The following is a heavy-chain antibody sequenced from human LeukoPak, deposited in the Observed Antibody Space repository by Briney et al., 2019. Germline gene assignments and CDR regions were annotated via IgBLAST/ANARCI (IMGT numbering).Heavy chain of an antibody. CDR2: INHSGST. V-gene: IGHV4-34*01. J-gene: IGHJ4*02. CDR3: ARGVDIVATIRDSSSWYEDY. Sequence: SETLSLTCAVYGGSFSGYYWSWIRQPPGRGLEWIGEINHSGSTNYNPSLKSRVTISVDTSKNQFSLKLSSVTAADTAVYYCARGVDIVATIRDSSSWYEDYWGQGTLVTVSS. CDR1: GGSFSGYY. D-gene: IGHD5-12*01.